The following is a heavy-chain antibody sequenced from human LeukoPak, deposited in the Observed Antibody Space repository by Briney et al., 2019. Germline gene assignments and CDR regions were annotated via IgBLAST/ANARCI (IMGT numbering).Heavy chain of an antibody. CDR3: ARDGAGQFDY. J-gene: IGHJ4*02. Sequence: GGSLRLSCAASGFTFSSYGMHWVRQAPGKGLEWVAVISYDGSNKYYADSVKGRFTISRDNAKNSLYLQMNSLRAEDTAVYYCARDGAGQFDYWGQGTLVTVSS. V-gene: IGHV3-30*03. CDR1: GFTFSSYG. CDR2: ISYDGSNK. D-gene: IGHD3-10*01.